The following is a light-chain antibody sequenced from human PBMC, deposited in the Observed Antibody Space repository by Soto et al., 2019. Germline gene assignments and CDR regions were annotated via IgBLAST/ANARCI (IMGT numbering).Light chain of an antibody. J-gene: IGKJ1*01. CDR2: GAS. Sequence: EIVLTQSPGTLSLSPGERATLSCRASQSVTSNYLAWHQHKPGQAPRLLIFGASSRATGIPDRFSGSGSGTDFTLTISRLEPEDFAVYYCQQYGSSGTFGQGTKVDIK. V-gene: IGKV3-20*01. CDR3: QQYGSSGT. CDR1: QSVTSNY.